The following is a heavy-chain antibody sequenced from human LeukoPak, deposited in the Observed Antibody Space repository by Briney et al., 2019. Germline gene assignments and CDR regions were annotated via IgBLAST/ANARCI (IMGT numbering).Heavy chain of an antibody. D-gene: IGHD3-9*01. CDR1: GFTFSSYW. CDR3: APADNP. V-gene: IGHV3-74*01. CDR2: ISSDGSST. J-gene: IGHJ5*02. Sequence: GGSLRLSCAASGFTFSSYWMHWVRQAPGKGLVWVSCISSDGSSTSYADSVKGRFTISGDSAKNTLYLQMNSLRAEDTAVYYCAPADNPWGQGTLVTVSS.